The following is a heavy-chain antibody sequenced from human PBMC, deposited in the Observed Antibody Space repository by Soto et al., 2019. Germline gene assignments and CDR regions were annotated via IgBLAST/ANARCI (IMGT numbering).Heavy chain of an antibody. Sequence: PVGSLRLSCAASGFTFSSYAMSWVRQAPGKGLEWVSAISGSGGSTYYADSVKGRFTISRDNSKNTLYLQMNSLRAEDTAVYYCAKGAGIVVIVVLGMDVWGQGTTVTVSS. V-gene: IGHV3-23*01. CDR1: GFTFSSYA. CDR2: ISGSGGST. D-gene: IGHD3-22*01. CDR3: AKGAGIVVIVVLGMDV. J-gene: IGHJ6*02.